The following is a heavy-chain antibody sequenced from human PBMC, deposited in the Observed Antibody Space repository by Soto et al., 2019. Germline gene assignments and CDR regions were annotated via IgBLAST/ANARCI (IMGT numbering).Heavy chain of an antibody. J-gene: IGHJ5*02. CDR3: ARAKSLEYNWFDT. V-gene: IGHV3-48*01. CDR2: ISSTSATI. Sequence: EVQLMESGGGLVQPGGSLRLSCTASGFTFTSYSINWVRQAPGQGLEWISYISSTSATIYYAESVRGRFTVSRDNAKNSVYLQTNSLRAEDTAVYFCARAKSLEYNWFDTWGQGTPVTVSS. CDR1: GFTFTSYS.